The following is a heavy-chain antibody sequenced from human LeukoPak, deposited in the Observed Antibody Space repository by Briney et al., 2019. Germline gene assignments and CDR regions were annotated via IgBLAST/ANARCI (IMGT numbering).Heavy chain of an antibody. CDR2: IHYSGST. Sequence: SETLSLTCTVSGGSISSYYWSWIRQPPGKGLEWIGYIHYSGSTNYNPSLKSRVTISVDTSKNQFPLKLSSVTAADTAVYYCARDQGAVAAYFDYWGQGTLVTVSS. D-gene: IGHD6-19*01. CDR3: ARDQGAVAAYFDY. J-gene: IGHJ4*02. CDR1: GGSISSYY. V-gene: IGHV4-59*01.